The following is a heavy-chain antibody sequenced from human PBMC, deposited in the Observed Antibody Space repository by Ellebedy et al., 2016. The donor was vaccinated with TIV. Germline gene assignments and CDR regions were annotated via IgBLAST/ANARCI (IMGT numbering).Heavy chain of an antibody. V-gene: IGHV3-33*01. Sequence: PGGSLRLSCAATGFTFSSYGMHWVRQAPGKGLEWVAVIWYDGSNKYYADSVKGRFTISRDNSKNTLYLQMNSLRAEDTAVYYCARGRSGWTRGWFDPWGQGTLVTVSS. CDR2: IWYDGSNK. CDR1: GFTFSSYG. D-gene: IGHD6-19*01. J-gene: IGHJ5*02. CDR3: ARGRSGWTRGWFDP.